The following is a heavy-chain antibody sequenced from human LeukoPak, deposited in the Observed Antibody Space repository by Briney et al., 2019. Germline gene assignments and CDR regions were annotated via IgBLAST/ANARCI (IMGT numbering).Heavy chain of an antibody. CDR2: IGTAGDT. Sequence: GSLRLSCAASGFTFSSYDMHWVRQATGKGLEWVSAIGTAGDTYYPGSVKGRFTIPRENAKNSLYLQMNSLRAGDTAVYYCARKGSSSSLYYYGMGVWGQGTTVTVSS. CDR3: ARKGSSSSLYYYGMGV. D-gene: IGHD6-13*01. V-gene: IGHV3-13*01. J-gene: IGHJ6*02. CDR1: GFTFSSYD.